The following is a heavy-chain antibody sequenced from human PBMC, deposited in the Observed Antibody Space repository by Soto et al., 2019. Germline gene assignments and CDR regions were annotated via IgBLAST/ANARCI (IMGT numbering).Heavy chain of an antibody. CDR3: ARDYYRFNSGYGFSMDV. D-gene: IGHD5-12*01. Sequence: GSLRLSCAASGFTFSSYAMHWVRQAPGKGLEWVAVISYDGSNKYYADSVNGRFTISRDNSKNTLYLQMNSLRAEDTAVYYCARDYYRFNSGYGFSMDVWGQGTTVTAP. J-gene: IGHJ6*02. CDR1: GFTFSSYA. V-gene: IGHV3-30-3*01. CDR2: ISYDGSNK.